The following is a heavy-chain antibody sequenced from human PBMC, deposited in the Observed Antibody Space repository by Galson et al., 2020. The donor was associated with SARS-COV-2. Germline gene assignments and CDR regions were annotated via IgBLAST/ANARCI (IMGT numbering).Heavy chain of an antibody. CDR2: VLSTGST. CDR1: GGSIKSRSYY. CDR3: ARRGDTVAWFY. D-gene: IGHD3-3*01. Sequence: CSVSGGSIKSRSYYWGWIRQPPGKGLEWIASVLSTGSTAYNPSLKSRVTISVDTSKNQLSLRVTSVTAADAAVYYCARRGDTVAWFYWGQGALVTVSS. V-gene: IGHV4-39*01. J-gene: IGHJ4*02.